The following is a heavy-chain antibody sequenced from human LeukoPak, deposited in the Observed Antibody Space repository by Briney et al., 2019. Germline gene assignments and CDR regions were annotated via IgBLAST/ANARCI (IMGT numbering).Heavy chain of an antibody. J-gene: IGHJ4*02. V-gene: IGHV4-59*01. CDR3: AREYGSGWCDY. CDR1: TGSISCYY. Sequence: KPSETLSLTCTLSTGSISCYYWRWLRQPPGEGLGWVGFIYYSGSHNYHPSFKSRVTISVDTSENQFSLKLSSVTAADTAVYYCAREYGSGWCDYWGQGTLVTVSS. CDR2: IYYSGSH. D-gene: IGHD6-19*01.